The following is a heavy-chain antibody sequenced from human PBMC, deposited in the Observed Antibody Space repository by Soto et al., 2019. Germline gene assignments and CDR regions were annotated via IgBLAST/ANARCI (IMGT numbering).Heavy chain of an antibody. V-gene: IGHV3-23*01. CDR3: AKVTEKWLVRDLDAFDI. CDR1: GFTFSSYA. D-gene: IGHD6-19*01. J-gene: IGHJ3*02. CDR2: ISGSGGST. Sequence: GGSLRLSCAASGFTFSSYAMSWVRQAPGKGLEWVSAISGSGGSTYYADSVKGRFTISRDNSKNTLYLQMNSLRAEDTAVYYRAKVTEKWLVRDLDAFDIWGQGTMVTVSS.